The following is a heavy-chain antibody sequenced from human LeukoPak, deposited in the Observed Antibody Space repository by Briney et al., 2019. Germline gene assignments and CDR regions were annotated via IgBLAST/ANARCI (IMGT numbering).Heavy chain of an antibody. CDR3: ARDSGGWDTEFDY. J-gene: IGHJ4*02. V-gene: IGHV3-53*01. CDR1: GFTVSSNS. Sequence: GGSLRLSCTVSGFTVSSNSMSWVRQAPGKGLEWVSFIYSDNTHYSDSVKGRFTISRDNSKNTLSLQMNSLRAEDTAVYYCARDSGGWDTEFDYWGQGTLVTVSS. D-gene: IGHD6-19*01. CDR2: IYSDNT.